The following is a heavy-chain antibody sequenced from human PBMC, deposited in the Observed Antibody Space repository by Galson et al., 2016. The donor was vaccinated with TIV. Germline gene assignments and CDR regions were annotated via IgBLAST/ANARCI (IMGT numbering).Heavy chain of an antibody. V-gene: IGHV1-69*08. D-gene: IGHD6-6*01. J-gene: IGHJ4*02. CDR2: ITPAFGTT. Sequence: VKVSCKASGNTFNTYTFHWVRQAPGQGLVWLGRITPAFGTTDVAQKFQGRVAITADKSKTTIYMDLSSLKSDDTGVYCCARGGQLVRYFDYWGQGSLVTVSS. CDR1: GNTFNTYT. CDR3: ARGGQLVRYFDY.